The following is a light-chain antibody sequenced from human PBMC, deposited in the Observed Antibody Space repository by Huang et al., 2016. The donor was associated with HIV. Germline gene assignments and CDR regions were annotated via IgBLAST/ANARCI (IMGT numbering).Light chain of an antibody. Sequence: EIVLTQSPATLAVSLGERATLSCRASQRGSSNLDWYQQKPVQAPRLLSYGASTRATGIPARFSGSGSGTEFTLTISSLQSEDFAVYYCQQYNNWPRTFGQGTKVEIK. CDR3: QQYNNWPRT. CDR1: QRGSSN. CDR2: GAS. J-gene: IGKJ1*01. V-gene: IGKV3-15*01.